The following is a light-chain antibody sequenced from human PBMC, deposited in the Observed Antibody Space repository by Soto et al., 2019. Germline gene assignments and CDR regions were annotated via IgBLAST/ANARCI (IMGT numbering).Light chain of an antibody. V-gene: IGKV1-39*01. CDR2: AAS. Sequence: DIQMTQSPSSLSASVGDRVTITCRASQSLSSYLNWDQQKPGKAPKLLIYAASSLQSGVPSRFSGSGSGTEFTLTISSLQPEDFATYYCQQSYSTPYTFGQGTKLEIK. CDR3: QQSYSTPYT. CDR1: QSLSSY. J-gene: IGKJ2*01.